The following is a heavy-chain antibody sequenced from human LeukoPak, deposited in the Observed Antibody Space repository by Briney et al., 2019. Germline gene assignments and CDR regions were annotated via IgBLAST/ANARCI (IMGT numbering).Heavy chain of an antibody. J-gene: IGHJ4*02. CDR1: GFTFSSYW. Sequence: TGGSLRLSCAASGFTFSSYWMHWVRQAPGKGLVWVARINTNGSPTQYADSVKGRFTISRYNAKNTLYLQMNSLRAEDTAVYYCASQYYYDSSGHFRERDYWGQGTLVTVSS. D-gene: IGHD3-22*01. V-gene: IGHV3-74*01. CDR2: INTNGSPT. CDR3: ASQYYYDSSGHFRERDY.